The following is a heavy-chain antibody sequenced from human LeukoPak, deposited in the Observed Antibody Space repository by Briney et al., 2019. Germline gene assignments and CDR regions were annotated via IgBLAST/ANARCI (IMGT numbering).Heavy chain of an antibody. V-gene: IGHV1-2*02. J-gene: IGHJ3*02. CDR1: GYTFTGYY. CDR3: ATDGSYRPHTFDI. Sequence: ASVKVSCKASGYTFTGYYMHWVRQAPGQGLEWMGWINPNSGGTNYAQKFQGRVTMTRDTSISTAYMELSRLRSDDTAVYYCATDGSYRPHTFDIWGQGTMVTVPS. CDR2: INPNSGGT. D-gene: IGHD1-26*01.